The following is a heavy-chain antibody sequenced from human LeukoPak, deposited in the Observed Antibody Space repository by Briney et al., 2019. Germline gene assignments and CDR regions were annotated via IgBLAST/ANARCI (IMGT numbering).Heavy chain of an antibody. CDR1: GGSISSGGYY. Sequence: SQTLSLTCTVSGGSISSGGYYWSWIRQHPGKGLEWIGYIYYSGSTYYNPSLKSRVTISVDTSKNQFSLKLSSVTAADTAVYYCARSRVTTGFIDYWGRGTLVTVSS. J-gene: IGHJ4*02. V-gene: IGHV4-31*03. CDR2: IYYSGST. D-gene: IGHD4-17*01. CDR3: ARSRVTTGFIDY.